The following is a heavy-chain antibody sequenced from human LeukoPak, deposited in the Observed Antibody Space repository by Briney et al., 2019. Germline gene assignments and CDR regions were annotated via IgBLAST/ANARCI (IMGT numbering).Heavy chain of an antibody. Sequence: SETLSLTCTVSAGSISSSSYYWGWIRQPPGKGLEWIGSIYYSGSTYYNPSLKSRVTISVDTSKNQFCLKLSSVTAADPAVYYCARHDARGPRASYDFSGIRPWAQGTLVTVSS. V-gene: IGHV4-39*01. J-gene: IGHJ5*02. CDR1: AGSISSSSYY. CDR2: IYYSGST. CDR3: ARHDARGPRASYDFSGIRP. D-gene: IGHD3-3*01.